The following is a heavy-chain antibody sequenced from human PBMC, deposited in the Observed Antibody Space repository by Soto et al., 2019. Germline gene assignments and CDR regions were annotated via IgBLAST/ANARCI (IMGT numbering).Heavy chain of an antibody. V-gene: IGHV1-18*01. J-gene: IGHJ4*02. CDR2: ISAYNGNT. CDR3: ASGGTPIDY. CDR1: GYTFTNFG. Sequence: QVQLVQSGAEVKKPGASVKVSCKTSGYTFTNFGLSWVRQAPGQGLAWMGWISAYNGNTNYAQNFQGRVTMTTDTSTITAYMELRSLRSDDPAVYYWASGGTPIDYWGQGTRVTVSS. D-gene: IGHD3-16*01.